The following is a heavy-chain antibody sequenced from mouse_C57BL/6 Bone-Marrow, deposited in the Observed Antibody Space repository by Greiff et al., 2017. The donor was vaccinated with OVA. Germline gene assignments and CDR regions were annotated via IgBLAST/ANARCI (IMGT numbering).Heavy chain of an antibody. CDR2: IHPNSGST. Sequence: QVQLQQPGAELVKPGASVKLSCKASGYTFTSYWMHWVKQRPGQGLEWIGMIHPNSGSTNYNEKFKSKATLTVDKSSSTAYMQLSSLTSEDSAVYYCAILPYQLGAMDYWGQGTSVTVSS. CDR1: GYTFTSYW. V-gene: IGHV1-64*01. CDR3: AILPYQLGAMDY. J-gene: IGHJ4*01. D-gene: IGHD2-1*01.